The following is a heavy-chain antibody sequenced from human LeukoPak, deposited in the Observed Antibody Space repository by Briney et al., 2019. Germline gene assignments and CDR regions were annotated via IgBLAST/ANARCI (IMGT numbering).Heavy chain of an antibody. CDR2: IPYDGSNK. V-gene: IGHV3-30-3*01. CDR1: GFTFSSYA. CDR3: ARDLRIQLWLDY. J-gene: IGHJ4*02. D-gene: IGHD5-18*01. Sequence: GGSLRLSCAASGFTFSSYAMHWVRQAPGKGLEWVAVIPYDGSNKYYADSVKGRFTISRDNSKNTLYLQMNSLRAEDTAVYYCARDLRIQLWLDYWGQGTLVTVSS.